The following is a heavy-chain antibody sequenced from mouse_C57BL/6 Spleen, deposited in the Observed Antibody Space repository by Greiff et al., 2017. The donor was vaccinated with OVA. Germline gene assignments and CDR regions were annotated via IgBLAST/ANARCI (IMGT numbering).Heavy chain of an antibody. CDR2: ISSGSSTI. D-gene: IGHD2-5*01. V-gene: IGHV5-17*01. CDR3: ARHSNYFYAMDY. CDR1: GFTFSDYG. Sequence: EVHLVESGGGLVKPGGSLKLSCAASGFTFSDYGMHWVRQAPEKGLEWVAYISSGSSTIYYADTVKGRFTISRDNAKNTLFLQITSLRSEDTAMYYCARHSNYFYAMDYWGKGTSVTVSS. J-gene: IGHJ4*01.